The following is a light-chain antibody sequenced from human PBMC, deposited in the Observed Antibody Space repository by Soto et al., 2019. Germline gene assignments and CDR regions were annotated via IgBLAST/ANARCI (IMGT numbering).Light chain of an antibody. CDR1: SSNIGSTS. J-gene: IGLJ3*02. CDR3: AAWDNSLSGWV. Sequence: QAVVTQPPSASGTPGQRVTISCSGSSSNIGSTSVYWYQQLPGTAPKLLIYSNDRRPSGVPDRLSGSKSGASASLAISGLQSGDEADYYCAAWDNSLSGWVFGGGTKLTVL. CDR2: SND. V-gene: IGLV1-44*01.